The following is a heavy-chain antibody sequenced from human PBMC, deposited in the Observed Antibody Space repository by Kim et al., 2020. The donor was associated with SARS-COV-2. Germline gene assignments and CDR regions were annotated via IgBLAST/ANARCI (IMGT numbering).Heavy chain of an antibody. V-gene: IGHV3-21*01. J-gene: IGHJ4*02. CDR2: I. Sequence: IYYADSVKGRFTISRDNAKNSLYLQMNSLRAEDTAVYYCARMVRGEHFDYWGQGTLVTVSS. CDR3: ARMVRGEHFDY. D-gene: IGHD3-10*01.